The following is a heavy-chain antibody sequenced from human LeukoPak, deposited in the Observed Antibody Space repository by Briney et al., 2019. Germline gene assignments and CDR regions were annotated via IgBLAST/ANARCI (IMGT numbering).Heavy chain of an antibody. J-gene: IGHJ4*02. CDR3: ARDRALGGWLLTFDY. D-gene: IGHD5-24*01. V-gene: IGHV4-59*01. CDR2: IYYTGST. Sequence: SETLSLTCTVSGGSISSYYWNWIRQPPGKGLEWIGYIYYTGSTNYNPSLESRVTISVDTSKSQFSLKLTSVTAADTAVYFCARDRALGGWLLTFDYWGRGTLVTVSS. CDR1: GGSISSYY.